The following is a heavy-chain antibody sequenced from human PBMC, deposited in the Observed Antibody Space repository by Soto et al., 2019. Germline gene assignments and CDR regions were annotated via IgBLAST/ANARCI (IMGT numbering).Heavy chain of an antibody. CDR1: GASISSGGYY. D-gene: IGHD5-18*01. Sequence: SETLSLTCTVSGASISSGGYYWGWIRQHPGKGLEWIGYIYDSGDSYYNPSLKSRATISLDTSKNQFSLQLSSVTAADTAVYYCARDTAMANNYFDYWGQGALVTVAS. J-gene: IGHJ4*02. CDR2: IYDSGDS. CDR3: ARDTAMANNYFDY. V-gene: IGHV4-31*03.